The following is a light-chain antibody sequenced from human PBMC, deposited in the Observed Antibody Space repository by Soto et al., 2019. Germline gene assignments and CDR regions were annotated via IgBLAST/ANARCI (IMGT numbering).Light chain of an antibody. J-gene: IGKJ4*01. CDR1: QGSSSH. Sequence: AIRMTQSPSSFSASTGDRVTITCRASQGSSSHLAWYQVRPGKATRLLIYTASYLESGVPSRFSCSGSGTDFTLTISSLQSEDFAVYYCQQYFSYPLTFGGGTKVEIK. V-gene: IGKV1-8*01. CDR2: TAS. CDR3: QQYFSYPLT.